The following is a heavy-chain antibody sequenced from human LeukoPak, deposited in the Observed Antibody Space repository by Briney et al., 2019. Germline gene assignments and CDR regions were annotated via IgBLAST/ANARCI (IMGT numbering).Heavy chain of an antibody. CDR2: IYQSGDT. Sequence: SETLSLTCTVSGGSLSSYYWSWIRQPPGKGLEWIGYIYQSGDTYSNPSLKSRATVSMDRSRNQFSLNLSSVTAADTAVYYCARLIAADPQLDCWGQGTLVTVSS. CDR3: ARLIAADPQLDC. V-gene: IGHV4-59*12. D-gene: IGHD6-13*01. CDR1: GGSLSSYY. J-gene: IGHJ4*02.